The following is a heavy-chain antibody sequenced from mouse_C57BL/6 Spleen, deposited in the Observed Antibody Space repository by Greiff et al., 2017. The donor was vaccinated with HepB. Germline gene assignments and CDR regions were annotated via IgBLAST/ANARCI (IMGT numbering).Heavy chain of an antibody. CDR1: GYSFTDYN. Sequence: VQLKESGPELVKPGASVKISCKASGYSFTDYNMNWVKQSNGKSLEWIGVINPNYGTTSYNQKFKGKATLTVDQSSSTAYMQLNSLTSEDSAVYYCARSRLELSYWYFDVWGTGTTVTVSS. J-gene: IGHJ1*03. CDR2: INPNYGTT. V-gene: IGHV1-39*01. CDR3: ARSRLELSYWYFDV. D-gene: IGHD3-2*02.